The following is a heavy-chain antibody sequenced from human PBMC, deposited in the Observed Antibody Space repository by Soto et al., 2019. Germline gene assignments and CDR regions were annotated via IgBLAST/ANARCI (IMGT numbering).Heavy chain of an antibody. CDR3: ARDRLVPYGYGMDV. CDR1: GFTFRSYG. D-gene: IGHD2-2*01. Sequence: QMQLVESGGGVVQPGRSLRLSCAASGFTFRSYGIHWVRQAPGKGLGWVAVIWFDGSKTYYVDSVKGRFAVSRDNSKNTLYLQMNSLRVEDTAVYYCARDRLVPYGYGMDVWGQGTTVTVSS. CDR2: IWFDGSKT. V-gene: IGHV3-33*01. J-gene: IGHJ6*02.